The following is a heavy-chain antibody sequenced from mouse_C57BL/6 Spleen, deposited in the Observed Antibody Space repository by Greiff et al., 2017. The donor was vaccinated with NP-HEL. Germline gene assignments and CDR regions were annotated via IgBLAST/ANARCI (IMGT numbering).Heavy chain of an antibody. CDR2: ICGVGST. CDR1: GFSFTSYG. CDR3: ARRDGYYAWFAY. D-gene: IGHD2-3*01. Sequence: VKLMESGPGLVAPSQCLSISCTVSGFSFTSYGVDWVRQSPGKGLEWLGVICGVGSTNYNSALKSRLSIRKANSKSQVYLKMNSLQTDDTAMYYCARRDGYYAWFAYWGQGTLVTVS. V-gene: IGHV2-6*01. J-gene: IGHJ3*01.